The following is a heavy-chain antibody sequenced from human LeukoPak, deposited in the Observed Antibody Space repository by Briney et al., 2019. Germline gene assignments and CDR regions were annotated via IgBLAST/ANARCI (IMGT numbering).Heavy chain of an antibody. CDR3: ALGGGYYYDSSGLNWFDP. V-gene: IGHV3-23*01. J-gene: IGHJ5*02. Sequence: PGGSLRLSCAASGFTFSSYAMSWVRQAPGKGLEWVSAISGSGGSTYYADSVKGRFTISRDNSKNTLYLQMNSLRAEDTAVYYCALGGGYYYDSSGLNWFDPWGQGTLVTVSS. D-gene: IGHD3-22*01. CDR1: GFTFSSYA. CDR2: ISGSGGST.